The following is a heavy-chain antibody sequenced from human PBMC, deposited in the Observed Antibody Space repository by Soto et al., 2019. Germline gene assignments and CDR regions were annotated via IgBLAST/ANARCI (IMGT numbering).Heavy chain of an antibody. J-gene: IGHJ3*02. D-gene: IGHD2-15*01. V-gene: IGHV4-34*01. CDR1: GGSFSGYY. CDR3: ARGWYCSGGSCYSGVDYRLGAFDI. Sequence: PSETLSLTCAVYGGSFSGYYWSWIRQPPGKGLEWIGEINHSGSTNYNPSLKSRVTISVDTSKNQFSLKLSSVTAADTAVYYCARGWYCSGGSCYSGVDYRLGAFDIWGQGTMVTVSS. CDR2: INHSGST.